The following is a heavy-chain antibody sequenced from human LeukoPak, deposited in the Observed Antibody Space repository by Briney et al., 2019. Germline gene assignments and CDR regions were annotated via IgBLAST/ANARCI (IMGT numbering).Heavy chain of an antibody. CDR3: ARVSLVRGAPDYYFDY. D-gene: IGHD3-10*01. CDR1: GGSISSSNW. Sequence: KSSETLSLTCAVSGGSISSSNWWSWVRQPPGKGLEWIGEIYHSGSTNYNPSLKSRVTMSVDTSKNQFSLKLSSVTAADTAVYYCARVSLVRGAPDYYFDYWGQGTLVTVSS. V-gene: IGHV4-4*02. J-gene: IGHJ4*02. CDR2: IYHSGST.